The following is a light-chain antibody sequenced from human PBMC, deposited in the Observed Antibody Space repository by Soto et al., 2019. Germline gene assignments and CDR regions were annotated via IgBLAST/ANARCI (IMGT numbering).Light chain of an antibody. Sequence: DIPMTQSPSSLSASVGDSVTSTCRASQGINKFLAWFQQKPGTAPKSLISTASRLQSGVPSRFSGSGSVTHFTLTINNLQPEDCATYYCQQYESFPLNVGGGTRVEIK. V-gene: IGKV1-16*01. CDR3: QQYESFPLN. CDR1: QGINKF. CDR2: TAS. J-gene: IGKJ4*01.